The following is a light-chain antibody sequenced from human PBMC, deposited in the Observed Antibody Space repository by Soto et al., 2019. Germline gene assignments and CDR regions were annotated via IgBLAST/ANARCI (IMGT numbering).Light chain of an antibody. CDR1: SSNIGSHP. CDR3: ASWDNSLNGIYV. J-gene: IGLJ1*01. Sequence: QSVLTQPPSASGTPGQRVSISCSGSSSNIGSHPVNWYQQLPGTAPKLLLYGDNQRPSGVPDRFSGSKSGTSASLAISGLQSEDEAHYYCASWDNSLNGIYVFGNGTKVNVL. V-gene: IGLV1-44*01. CDR2: GDN.